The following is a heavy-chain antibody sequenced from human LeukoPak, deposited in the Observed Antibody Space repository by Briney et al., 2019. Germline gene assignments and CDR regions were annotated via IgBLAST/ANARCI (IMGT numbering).Heavy chain of an antibody. CDR1: GFTFSSYA. Sequence: GGSLRLSCAASGFTFSSYAMSWVRQAPGKGLEWVSAISGSGGSTYYADSVKGRFTISRDNPKNTLYLQMNSLRAEDTAVYYCAKRLGSSGWYYFDYWGQGTLVTVSS. V-gene: IGHV3-23*01. CDR2: ISGSGGST. CDR3: AKRLGSSGWYYFDY. J-gene: IGHJ4*02. D-gene: IGHD6-19*01.